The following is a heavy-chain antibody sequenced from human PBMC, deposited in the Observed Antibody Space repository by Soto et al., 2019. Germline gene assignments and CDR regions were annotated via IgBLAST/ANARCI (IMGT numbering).Heavy chain of an antibody. D-gene: IGHD3-22*01. Sequence: PGGSLRLSCAASGFTFGSYAMSWVRQAPGKGLEWVSAISGSGGSTYYADSVKGRFTISRDNSKNTLYLQMNSLRAEDTAVYYCAKDQYYYDSSGHYPFDYWGQGTLVTVSS. CDR1: GFTFGSYA. CDR2: ISGSGGST. J-gene: IGHJ4*02. V-gene: IGHV3-23*01. CDR3: AKDQYYYDSSGHYPFDY.